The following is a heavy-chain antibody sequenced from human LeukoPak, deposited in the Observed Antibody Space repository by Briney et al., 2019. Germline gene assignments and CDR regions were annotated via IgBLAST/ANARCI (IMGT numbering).Heavy chain of an antibody. CDR2: ISSSSSYI. Sequence: GGSLRLSCAASGFTFSSYSMNWLRQAPGKGLEWVSSISSSSSYIYYADSVKGRFTISRDNPKNSLYLQMNSLRAEDTAVYYCAREGSSSWYYFDSWGQGNLVTVSS. CDR3: AREGSSSWYYFDS. V-gene: IGHV3-21*01. J-gene: IGHJ4*02. D-gene: IGHD6-13*01. CDR1: GFTFSSYS.